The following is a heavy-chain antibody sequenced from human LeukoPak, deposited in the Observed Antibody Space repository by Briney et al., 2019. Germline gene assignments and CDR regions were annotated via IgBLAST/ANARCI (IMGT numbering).Heavy chain of an antibody. V-gene: IGHV1-18*01. CDR2: ISAYNGNT. D-gene: IGHD4-11*01. J-gene: IGHJ6*03. CDR1: GYTFTSYG. CDR3: SRDLAPSSDYSNWMTIYYYYMDV. Sequence: ASVKLSCKASGYTFTSYGISWVRQAPPPGLEWMGWISAYNGNTNYAQKLQGRLTMTTDTSTSTDYIQLRSLRSDDKAVYYCSRDLAPSSDYSNWMTIYYYYMDVWGKGTTVTVSS.